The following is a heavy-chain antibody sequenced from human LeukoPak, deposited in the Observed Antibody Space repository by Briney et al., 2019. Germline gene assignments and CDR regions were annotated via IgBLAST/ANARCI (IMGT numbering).Heavy chain of an antibody. Sequence: GGSLRLSCAAFGFTFKIYTMNWVRQAPGKGLEWVSSISFSGDNRGDNTYYADSVRGRFPISRDNSQNTVFLQMSSLRVDDTAAYYCVGTFTVFGVVSTIEWGQGTLVTVSS. CDR2: ISFSGDNRGDNT. V-gene: IGHV3-23*01. CDR3: VGTFTVFGVVSTIE. D-gene: IGHD3-3*01. CDR1: GFTFKIYT. J-gene: IGHJ4*02.